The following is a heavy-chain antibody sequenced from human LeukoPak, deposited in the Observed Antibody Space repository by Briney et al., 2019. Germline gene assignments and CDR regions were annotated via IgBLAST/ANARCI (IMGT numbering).Heavy chain of an antibody. Sequence: GGSLRLSCAASGFTFSSYAMSWVRQAPGKGLECVSSIRASDGRTYYGDSVEGRFTISRDNSKNTLYLQMNSLRSEDTAVYYCVVTPEAAVKGNCWGQGTLVTVPS. CDR2: IRASDGRT. V-gene: IGHV3-23*01. CDR1: GFTFSSYA. CDR3: VVTPEAAVKGNC. J-gene: IGHJ4*02. D-gene: IGHD6-13*01.